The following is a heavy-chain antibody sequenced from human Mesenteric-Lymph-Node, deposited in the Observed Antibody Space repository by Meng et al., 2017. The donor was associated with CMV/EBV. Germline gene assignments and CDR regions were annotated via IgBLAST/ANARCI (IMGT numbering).Heavy chain of an antibody. J-gene: IGHJ4*02. CDR2: IKSKADGGTT. Sequence: SCAASGFTFSSAWMSWVRQAPGKGLEWVGRIKSKADGGTTDYATPVKGRFTISRDDSKNTLYLQLNSLKTEDTAVYYCATNLKRQGYWGQGTLVTVSS. CDR3: ATNLKRQGY. V-gene: IGHV3-15*01. CDR1: GFTFSSAW.